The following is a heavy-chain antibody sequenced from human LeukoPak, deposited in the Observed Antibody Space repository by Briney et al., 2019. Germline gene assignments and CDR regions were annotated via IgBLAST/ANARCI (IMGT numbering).Heavy chain of an antibody. CDR3: VSPRGFSYGYLDY. V-gene: IGHV4-39*01. D-gene: IGHD5-18*01. CDR2: IYYSKNT. Sequence: SETLSLTCTVSGGSISSSSAYWGWIRQPPGKGLEWIESIYYSKNTYYNPSLKSRVTISADTSKNQFSLTLGSVSATDTAVYYCVSPRGFSYGYLDYWGQGTLVTVSS. J-gene: IGHJ4*02. CDR1: GGSISSSSAY.